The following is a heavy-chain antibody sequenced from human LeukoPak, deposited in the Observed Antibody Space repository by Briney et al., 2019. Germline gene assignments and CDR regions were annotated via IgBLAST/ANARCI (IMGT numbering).Heavy chain of an antibody. J-gene: IGHJ3*02. CDR2: IHPNVGTT. Sequence: GASVKVSCKASGYTFTTYLMHWVRQAPGQGLEWMGVIHPNVGTTTYAQKFQGRLTVTRDTSTSTVYLELSSLESEDTAIYYCARIGWSSGGAFETWGQGTVVTVSS. V-gene: IGHV1-46*01. CDR1: GYTFTTYL. D-gene: IGHD3-22*01. CDR3: ARIGWSSGGAFET.